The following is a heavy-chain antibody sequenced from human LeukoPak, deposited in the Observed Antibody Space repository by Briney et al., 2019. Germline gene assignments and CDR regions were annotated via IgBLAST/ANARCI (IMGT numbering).Heavy chain of an antibody. Sequence: GASVKVSCKASGYTFTGYYMHWVRQAPGRGLEWMGWINPNSGGTNYAQKFQGWVTMTRDTSISTAYMELSRLRSDDTAVYYCARAHYYDSYGMDVWGQGTTVTVSS. CDR1: GYTFTGYY. CDR2: INPNSGGT. J-gene: IGHJ6*02. CDR3: ARAHYYDSYGMDV. V-gene: IGHV1-2*04. D-gene: IGHD3-3*01.